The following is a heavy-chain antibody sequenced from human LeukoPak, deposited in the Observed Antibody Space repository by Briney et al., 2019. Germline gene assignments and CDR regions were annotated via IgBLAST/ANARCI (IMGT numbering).Heavy chain of an antibody. CDR2: SIPIFGTA. V-gene: IGHV1-69*01. CDR1: GGTFSSYA. CDR3: ARDRGHYYDSSGSSNWFDP. J-gene: IGHJ5*02. D-gene: IGHD3-22*01. Sequence: ASVNVSCKACGGTFSSYASSWVRQAPGQGLEWMGGSIPIFGTANYAQKFQGRVTITADDSTSTAYMELSSLRSEDTAVYYCARDRGHYYDSSGSSNWFDPWGQGTLVTVSS.